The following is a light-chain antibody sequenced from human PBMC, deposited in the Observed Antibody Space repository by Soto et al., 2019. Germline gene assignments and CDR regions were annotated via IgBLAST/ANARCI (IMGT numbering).Light chain of an antibody. V-gene: IGLV1-40*01. J-gene: IGLJ2*01. CDR2: GNT. CDR3: CSYAGDLAL. Sequence: QSVLTQPPSVSGAPGQRVTVSCIGNSSNIGAGYPVHWYQQLPGTAPKLLIYGNTNRLSGVPDRFSGSKSATSASLAITGLQAEDEADYYCCSYAGDLALFGGGTKVTVL. CDR1: SSNIGAGYP.